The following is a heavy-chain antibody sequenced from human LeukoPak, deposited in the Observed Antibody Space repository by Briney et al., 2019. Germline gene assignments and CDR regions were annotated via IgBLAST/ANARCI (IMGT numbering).Heavy chain of an antibody. Sequence: GGSLRLSCAASGFTFGDYAMSGVRQAPGKGLEWVGFIRSKAYGGTTEYAASVKGRFTISRDDSKSIAYLQMNSLKTEDTAVYYCTRGYNWNYGYFDNWGQGTLVTVSS. D-gene: IGHD1-7*01. CDR1: GFTFGDYA. J-gene: IGHJ4*02. V-gene: IGHV3-49*04. CDR2: IRSKAYGGTT. CDR3: TRGYNWNYGYFDN.